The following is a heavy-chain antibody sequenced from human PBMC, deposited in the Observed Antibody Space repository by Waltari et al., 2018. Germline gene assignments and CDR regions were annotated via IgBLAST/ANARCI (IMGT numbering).Heavy chain of an antibody. Sequence: QLQLQESGPGLVKPSETLSLTCTVSGGSISSSSYYWGWIRQPPGKGLEWIGSIYYSGSTSYTPSLKSRVTISVDTSKNQFSLKLSSVTAADTAVYYCVGTHLGVVVPAAMRWYFDLWGRGTLVTVSS. D-gene: IGHD2-2*01. J-gene: IGHJ2*01. CDR2: IYYSGST. V-gene: IGHV4-39*01. CDR3: VGTHLGVVVPAAMRWYFDL. CDR1: GGSISSSSYY.